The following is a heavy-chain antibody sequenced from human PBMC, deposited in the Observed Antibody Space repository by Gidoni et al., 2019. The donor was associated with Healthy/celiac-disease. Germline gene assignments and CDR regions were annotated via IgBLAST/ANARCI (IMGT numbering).Heavy chain of an antibody. D-gene: IGHD6-13*01. Sequence: QVQLVQSGAEVKKPGASVKVSCKASGYTFTSYYMHWVRQAPGQGLEWMGILNPSGGSTSYAQKFQGRVTMTRDTSTSTVYMELSSLRSEDTAVYYCARAEEYSSSWYEGDAFDIWGQGTMVTVSS. CDR3: ARAEEYSSSWYEGDAFDI. CDR1: GYTFTSYY. J-gene: IGHJ3*02. CDR2: LNPSGGST. V-gene: IGHV1-46*01.